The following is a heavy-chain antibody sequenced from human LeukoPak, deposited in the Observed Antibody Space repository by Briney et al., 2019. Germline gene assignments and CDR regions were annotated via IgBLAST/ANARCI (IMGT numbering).Heavy chain of an antibody. CDR3: ARAGQYYFDSAGYFPDY. CDR1: GASISSGHSY. CDR2: IYYSGST. Sequence: PSRTLSLTWTVSGASISSGHSYWSWIRQPPGKGLEWIGSIYYSGSTYYNPSLKSRLTISVDTSKNQFSLKLSSVTAADTAVYYCARAGQYYFDSAGYFPDYWGQGTLVTVSS. J-gene: IGHJ4*02. D-gene: IGHD3-22*01. V-gene: IGHV4-30-4*01.